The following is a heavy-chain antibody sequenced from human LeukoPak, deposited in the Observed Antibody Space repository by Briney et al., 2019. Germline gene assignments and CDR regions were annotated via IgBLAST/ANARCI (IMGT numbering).Heavy chain of an antibody. J-gene: IGHJ4*02. Sequence: PGGSLRLSCAASGFTFSSYGMSWVRQAPGKGLEWVSAISGSGDSTYYADSVKGRFTISRDNAKNSLYLQMNSLRAEDTAVYYCARSGAGSDYWGQGTLVTVSS. CDR2: ISGSGDST. D-gene: IGHD1-14*01. CDR3: ARSGAGSDY. CDR1: GFTFSSYG. V-gene: IGHV3-23*01.